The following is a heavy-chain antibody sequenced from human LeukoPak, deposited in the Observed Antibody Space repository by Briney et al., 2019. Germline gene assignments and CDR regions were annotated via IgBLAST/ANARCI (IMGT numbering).Heavy chain of an antibody. CDR2: IYTTGST. Sequence: SETPSLTCTVSGGSISSYYWSWIRQPAGKGLEWIGRIYTTGSTNYDPSLESGVTISVDKSKNQFSLKLTSVTAADTAVYHCARDAGTGTTGNYYYYMDVWGKGTTVTVSS. J-gene: IGHJ6*03. CDR1: GGSISSYY. CDR3: ARDAGTGTTGNYYYYMDV. V-gene: IGHV4-4*07. D-gene: IGHD1-7*01.